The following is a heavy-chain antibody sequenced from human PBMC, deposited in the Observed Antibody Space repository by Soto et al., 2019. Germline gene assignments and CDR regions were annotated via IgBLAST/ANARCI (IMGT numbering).Heavy chain of an antibody. D-gene: IGHD6-6*01. CDR2: IYYSGST. CDR1: GGSVSSGSYY. CDR3: ARGIAARLFDY. J-gene: IGHJ4*02. Sequence: PSETLSLTCTVSGGSVSSGSYYWGWIRQPPGKGLEWIGYIYYSGSTNYNPSLKSRVTISVDTSKNQFSLKLSSVTAADTAVYYCARGIAARLFDYWGQGTLVTVSS. V-gene: IGHV4-61*01.